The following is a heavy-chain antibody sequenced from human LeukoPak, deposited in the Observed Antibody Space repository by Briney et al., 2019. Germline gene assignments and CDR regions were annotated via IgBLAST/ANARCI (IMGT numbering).Heavy chain of an antibody. CDR1: GFTFSSYW. J-gene: IGHJ6*03. D-gene: IGHD4/OR15-4a*01. CDR2: INSDGSST. V-gene: IGHV3-74*01. Sequence: QTGGSLRLSCAASGFTFSSYWMHWVRQAPGKGLVWVSRINSDGSSTSYADSVKGRFTISRDNAKNTLYLQMNSLRAEDTAVYYCAAGANYYYYMDVWGKGTTVTVSS. CDR3: AAGANYYYYMDV.